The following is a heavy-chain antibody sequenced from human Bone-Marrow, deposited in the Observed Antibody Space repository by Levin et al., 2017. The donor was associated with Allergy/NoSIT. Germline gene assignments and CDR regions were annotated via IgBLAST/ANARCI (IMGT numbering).Heavy chain of an antibody. CDR2: IWYDGSNK. CDR3: ARDKVNSGHDVADSFDI. V-gene: IGHV3-33*01. D-gene: IGHD5-12*01. J-gene: IGHJ3*02. Sequence: GGSLRLSCAASGFTFSSYGMHWVRQAPGKGLEWVAVIWYDGSNKYYAASVKGRFTISRDNSKNTLYLQVNGLRAEDTGVYYCARDKVNSGHDVADSFDIWGQGTMVTVSS. CDR1: GFTFSSYG.